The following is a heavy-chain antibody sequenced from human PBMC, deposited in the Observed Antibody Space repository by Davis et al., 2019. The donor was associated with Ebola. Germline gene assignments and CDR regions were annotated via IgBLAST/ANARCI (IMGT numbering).Heavy chain of an antibody. CDR3: ARAGYSSGWYAVYNWFDP. CDR2: ISGSGSTI. V-gene: IGHV3-11*04. D-gene: IGHD6-19*01. J-gene: IGHJ5*02. Sequence: PGGSLRLSCAASGFTFSDYYMSWIRQAPGKGLEWVSYISGSGSTIYYADSVKGRFTISRDNAKNSLYLQMNSLRAEDTAVYYCARAGYSSGWYAVYNWFDPWGQGTLVTVSS. CDR1: GFTFSDYY.